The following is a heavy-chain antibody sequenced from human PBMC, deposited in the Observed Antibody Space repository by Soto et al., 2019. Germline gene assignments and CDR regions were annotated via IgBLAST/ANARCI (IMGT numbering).Heavy chain of an antibody. D-gene: IGHD6-19*01. CDR2: IKGDGSEK. CDR3: ARNRGWDTLDY. CDR1: GFSFSSYW. J-gene: IGHJ4*02. V-gene: IGHV3-7*01. Sequence: GRSLRLSCVASGFSFSSYWMKWVRQAPGKGLETVANIKGDGSEKTYVDSVKGRFTISRDNAKNSLYLEMDSLRAEDMAVYYCARNRGWDTLDYCGQGTLVTVSS.